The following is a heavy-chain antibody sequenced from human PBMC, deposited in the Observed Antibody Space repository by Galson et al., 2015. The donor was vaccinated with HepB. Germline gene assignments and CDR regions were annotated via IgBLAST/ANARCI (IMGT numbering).Heavy chain of an antibody. V-gene: IGHV6-1*01. CDR3: ASQDGHI. Sequence: CAISGDSVSSNSASWSWIRQSPSRGLEWLGRTYYRSKWYNDYAVSVKSRITINPDTSKNQFSLQLKSVTPEDTAVYYCASQDGHIWGQGTLVTVSA. J-gene: IGHJ4*02. D-gene: IGHD4-17*01. CDR1: GDSVSSNSAS. CDR2: TYYRSKWYN.